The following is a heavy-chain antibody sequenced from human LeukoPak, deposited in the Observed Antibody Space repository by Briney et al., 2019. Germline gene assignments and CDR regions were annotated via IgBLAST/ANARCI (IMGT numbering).Heavy chain of an antibody. CDR3: ARDLLFGATSYFDQ. D-gene: IGHD2-15*01. Sequence: SGGSLRLSCAASSLTFRNYNFNRVRQAPGKGLEWVSYIGRNFPYFSSTKHYADSVRGRFTISRDDAKNSLYLEINGLRAEDTAVYYCARDLLFGATSYFDQWGQGAPVTVSS. V-gene: IGHV3-48*01. CDR1: SLTFRNYN. J-gene: IGHJ4*02. CDR2: IGRNFPYFSSTK.